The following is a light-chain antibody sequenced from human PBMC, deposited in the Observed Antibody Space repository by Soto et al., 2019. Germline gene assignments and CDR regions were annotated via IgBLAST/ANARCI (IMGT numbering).Light chain of an antibody. CDR1: SSDVGGYNY. CDR2: DVS. Sequence: LSRAGSGCRSHGPSITISKNGTSSDVGGYNYVSWYQQHPGKAPKLMIYDVSNRPSGVSNRFSGSKSGNTASLTISGLQAEDEADYYCSSYTSSSTYVFGTGTKVTVL. CDR3: SSYTSSSTYV. J-gene: IGLJ1*01. V-gene: IGLV2-14*01.